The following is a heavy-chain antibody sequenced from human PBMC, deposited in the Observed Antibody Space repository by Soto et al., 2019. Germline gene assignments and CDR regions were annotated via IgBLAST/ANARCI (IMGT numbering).Heavy chain of an antibody. Sequence: SETLSLTCTVSGGSVSSGSYYWSWIRQPPGKGLEWIGYIYYSGSTSYNPSLKSRVTISVDTSKNQFSLKLSSVTAADTAVYYCARVPDRWGQEPWSPSPQ. CDR3: ARVPDR. CDR2: IYYSGST. D-gene: IGHD2-2*01. J-gene: IGHJ5*02. CDR1: GGSVSSGSYY. V-gene: IGHV4-61*01.